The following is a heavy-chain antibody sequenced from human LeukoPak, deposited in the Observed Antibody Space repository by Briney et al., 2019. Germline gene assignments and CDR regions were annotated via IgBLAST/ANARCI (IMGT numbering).Heavy chain of an antibody. CDR1: GGTFSSYA. CDR3: ARSEGATFGAFDI. D-gene: IGHD1-26*01. CDR2: IIPIFGTA. Sequence: SVKVSCKASGGTFSSYAISWVRQAPGQGLEWMGGIIPIFGTAIYAQKFQGRVTITADESTSTAYMELSSLRSEDTAVYYCARSEGATFGAFDIWGQGTMVTVSS. J-gene: IGHJ3*02. V-gene: IGHV1-69*01.